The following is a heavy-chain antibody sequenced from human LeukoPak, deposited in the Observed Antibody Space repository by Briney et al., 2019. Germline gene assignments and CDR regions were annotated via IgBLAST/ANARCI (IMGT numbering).Heavy chain of an antibody. Sequence: SETLSLTCTVSGGSISSSSYYWGWIRQPPGKGLEWIGSIYHSGSTYYHPSLKSRVTISVDTSKNQFSLKLSSVTAADTAVYYCARDSSMVRGVFDYWGQGTLVTVSS. CDR3: ARDSSMVRGVFDY. CDR2: IYHSGST. CDR1: GGSISSSSYY. D-gene: IGHD3-10*01. V-gene: IGHV4-39*07. J-gene: IGHJ4*02.